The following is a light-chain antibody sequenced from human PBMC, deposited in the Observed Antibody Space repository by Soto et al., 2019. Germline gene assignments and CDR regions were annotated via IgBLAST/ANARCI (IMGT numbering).Light chain of an antibody. CDR3: QQYNDNWT. Sequence: DIQMTQSSSTLSASVGDRVTITCRASQSISSWLAWYQQKPGQAPKLLIYKASTLQSGVPSRFSGSGSGTEFTLAISSLQPDDSATYYCQQYNDNWTFGQGTKVDIK. CDR2: KAS. V-gene: IGKV1-5*03. CDR1: QSISSW. J-gene: IGKJ1*01.